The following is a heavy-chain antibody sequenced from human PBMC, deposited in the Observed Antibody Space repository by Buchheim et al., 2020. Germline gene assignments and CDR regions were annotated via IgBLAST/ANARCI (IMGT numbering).Heavy chain of an antibody. D-gene: IGHD6-13*01. CDR1: GYTFTSYD. Sequence: QVQLVQSGAEVKKPGASVKVSCKASGYTFTSYDINWVRQATGQGLEWMGGIIPIFGTANYAQKFQGRVTITADESTSTAYMELSSLRSEDTAVYYCARPGIAAAGIFDYWGQGTL. V-gene: IGHV1-69*01. CDR3: ARPGIAAAGIFDY. CDR2: IIPIFGTA. J-gene: IGHJ4*02.